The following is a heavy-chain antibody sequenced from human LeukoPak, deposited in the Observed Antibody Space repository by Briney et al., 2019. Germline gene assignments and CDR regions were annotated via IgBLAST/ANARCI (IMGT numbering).Heavy chain of an antibody. V-gene: IGHV3-20*04. CDR3: ARGVYGDYELDY. J-gene: IGHJ4*02. CDR1: GFTFDDYG. Sequence: GGSLRLSCAASGFTFDDYGMSWVRQAPGKGLEWVSGINWNGGSTGYADSVKGRFTISRDNAKNSLYLQMNSLRAEDTAVYYCARGVYGDYELDYWGQGTLVTVSS. D-gene: IGHD4-17*01. CDR2: INWNGGST.